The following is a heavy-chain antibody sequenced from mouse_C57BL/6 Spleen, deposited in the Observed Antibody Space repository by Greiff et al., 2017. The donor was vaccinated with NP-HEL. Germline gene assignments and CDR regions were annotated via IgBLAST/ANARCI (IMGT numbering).Heavy chain of an antibody. Sequence: EVKVVESGAELVRPGASVKLSCTASGFNIKDYYMHWVKQRPEQGLEWIGRIDPEDGDTEYAPKFQGKATMTADTSSNTAYLQLSSLTSEDPAVYYCTTDYYGRSWSFDVWGTGTPVTVSS. J-gene: IGHJ1*03. CDR2: IDPEDGDT. V-gene: IGHV14-1*01. CDR1: GFNIKDYY. CDR3: TTDYYGRSWSFDV. D-gene: IGHD1-1*01.